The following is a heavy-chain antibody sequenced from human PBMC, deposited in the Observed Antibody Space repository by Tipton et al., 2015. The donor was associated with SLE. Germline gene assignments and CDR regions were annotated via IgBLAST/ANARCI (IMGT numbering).Heavy chain of an antibody. Sequence: LRLSCAVSAYSISSGYYWGWIRQPPGKGLEWIGNIYHSGITYYNPSLKSRVTISLDTSKNQFSLKLSSATAADTAVYYCARDPRLNWDYGTYFDYWGQGTLVTVSS. CDR1: AYSISSGYY. CDR3: ARDPRLNWDYGTYFDY. D-gene: IGHD3-16*01. V-gene: IGHV4-38-2*02. CDR2: IYHSGIT. J-gene: IGHJ4*02.